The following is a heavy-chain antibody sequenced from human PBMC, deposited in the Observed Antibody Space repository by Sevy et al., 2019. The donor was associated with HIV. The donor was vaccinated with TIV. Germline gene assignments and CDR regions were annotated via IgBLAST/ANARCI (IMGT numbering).Heavy chain of an antibody. CDR3: ASKAVAARYYYYGMDV. V-gene: IGHV4-59*01. D-gene: IGHD6-19*01. J-gene: IGHJ6*02. CDR1: GGSISSYY. Sequence: SETLSLTCTVSGGSISSYYWSWIRQPPGKGLEWIGYIYYSGSTNYNPSLKSRVTISVDTSKNQFSLKLSSVTAADTAVYYCASKAVAARYYYYGMDVWGQGTTVTVSS. CDR2: IYYSGST.